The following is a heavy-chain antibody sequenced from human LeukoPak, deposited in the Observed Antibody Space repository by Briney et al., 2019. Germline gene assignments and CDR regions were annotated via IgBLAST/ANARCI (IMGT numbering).Heavy chain of an antibody. CDR2: IYSGGST. Sequence: GGSLRLSCAASGFTVSSNYMSWVRQAPGKGLEWVSVIYSGGSTYYADSVKGRFTISRDNSKNTLYLQMNSLRAKDTAVYYCARGGYSYGYWFDPWGQGTLVTVSS. J-gene: IGHJ5*02. D-gene: IGHD5-18*01. CDR3: ARGGYSYGYWFDP. V-gene: IGHV3-53*01. CDR1: GFTVSSNY.